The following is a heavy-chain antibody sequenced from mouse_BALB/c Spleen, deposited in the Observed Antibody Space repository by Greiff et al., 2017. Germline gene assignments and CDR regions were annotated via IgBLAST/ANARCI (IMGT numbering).Heavy chain of an antibody. Sequence: QVQLQQSGAELMKPGASVKISCKATGYTFSSYWIEWVKQRPGHGLEWIGEILPGSGSTNYNEKFKGKATFTADTSSNTAYMQLSSLTSEDSAVYYCARRKTGTGFAYWGQGTLVTVSA. CDR3: ARRKTGTGFAY. V-gene: IGHV1-9*01. J-gene: IGHJ3*01. CDR1: GYTFSSYW. D-gene: IGHD4-1*01. CDR2: ILPGSGST.